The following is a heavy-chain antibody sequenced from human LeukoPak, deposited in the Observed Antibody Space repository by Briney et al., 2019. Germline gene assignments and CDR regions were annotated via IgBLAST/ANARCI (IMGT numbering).Heavy chain of an antibody. D-gene: IGHD3-22*01. V-gene: IGHV4-34*01. CDR1: GGSFSGYY. CDR3: ARGLYYYDSSGYYWIPFDY. CDR2: INHSGST. Sequence: PSETLSLTCAVYGGSFSGYYWSWIRQPPGKGLEWIGEINHSGSTNYNPSLKSRVTISVDTSKNQFSLKLSSVTAADTAVYYCARGLYYYDSSGYYWIPFDYWGQGTLVTVSS. J-gene: IGHJ4*02.